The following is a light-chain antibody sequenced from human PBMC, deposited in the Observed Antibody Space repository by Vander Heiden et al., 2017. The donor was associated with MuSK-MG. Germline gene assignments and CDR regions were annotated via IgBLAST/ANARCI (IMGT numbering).Light chain of an antibody. CDR3: QRYKTYSPLT. Sequence: DIQLTQCPSTLSASVGDRVTIPCRACQRKSSRLDWQRQKPGEATHLLLYDPAAFERGPPSRFSFSATRTGLTLTISMLHPDDFASYYFQRYKTYSPLTFGPGTKVEIK. CDR2: DPA. V-gene: IGKV1-5*01. J-gene: IGKJ4*01. CDR1: QRKSSR.